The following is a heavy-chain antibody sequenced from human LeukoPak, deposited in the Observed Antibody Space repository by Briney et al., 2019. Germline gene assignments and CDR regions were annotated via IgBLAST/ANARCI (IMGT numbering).Heavy chain of an antibody. CDR1: GFTFSSYG. CDR2: IWYDGSNK. CDR3: AKDYQWLVHGY. D-gene: IGHD6-19*01. V-gene: IGHV3-33*06. J-gene: IGHJ4*02. Sequence: PGGSLRLSCAASGFTFSSYGMHWVRQAPGKGLEWVAVIWYDGSNKYYADSVKGRSTISRDNSKNTLYLQMNSLRAEDTAVYYCAKDYQWLVHGYWGQGTLVTVSS.